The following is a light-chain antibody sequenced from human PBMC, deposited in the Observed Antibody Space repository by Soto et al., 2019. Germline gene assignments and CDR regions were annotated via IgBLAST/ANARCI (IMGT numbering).Light chain of an antibody. Sequence: EIVMTQSPATLSVSPGERATLSCRASQSVSSNLAWYQHKPGQAPRLLIYGASTRATGIPARFSGSGSGTEFTLTISSLQAEEFAVYYCQQYNNWPPITFGQGTRLEIK. V-gene: IGKV3-15*01. J-gene: IGKJ5*01. CDR1: QSVSSN. CDR2: GAS. CDR3: QQYNNWPPIT.